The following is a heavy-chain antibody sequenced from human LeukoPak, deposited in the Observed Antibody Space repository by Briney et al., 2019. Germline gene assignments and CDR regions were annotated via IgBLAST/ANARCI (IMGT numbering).Heavy chain of an antibody. CDR2: INPNSGGT. CDR3: ARDHCTRSSCYEDHYYGMDV. Sequence: ASVKVSCTASGYTFTGYYMHWVRQAPGQGLEWMGWINPNSGGTEYAQKFQGRVTMTRDTSITTADMELSRLRSDDTAMYYCARDHCTRSSCYEDHYYGMDVWGQGTTVTVSS. J-gene: IGHJ6*02. CDR1: GYTFTGYY. D-gene: IGHD2-2*01. V-gene: IGHV1-2*02.